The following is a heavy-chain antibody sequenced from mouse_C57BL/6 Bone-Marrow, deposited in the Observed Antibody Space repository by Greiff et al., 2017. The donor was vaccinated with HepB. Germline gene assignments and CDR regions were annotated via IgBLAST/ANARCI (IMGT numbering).Heavy chain of an antibody. CDR3: ARRGITTAKFFYYFDY. CDR2: INPYNGGT. V-gene: IGHV1-19*01. J-gene: IGHJ2*01. CDR1: GYTFTDYY. Sequence: EVQLQQSGPVLVKPGASVKMSCKASGYTFTDYYMNWVKQSHGKSLEWIGVINPYNGGTSYNQKFKGKATLTVDKSSSTAYMELNSLTSEDSAVYYCARRGITTAKFFYYFDYWGQGTTLTVSS. D-gene: IGHD1-2*01.